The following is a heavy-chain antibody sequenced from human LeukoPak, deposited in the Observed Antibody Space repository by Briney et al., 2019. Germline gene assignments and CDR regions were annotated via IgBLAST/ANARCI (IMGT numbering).Heavy chain of an antibody. CDR3: ARGLMVASIAAAGTGGCYFDY. J-gene: IGHJ4*02. CDR1: GGSISSYY. CDR2: IYTSGST. V-gene: IGHV4-4*07. D-gene: IGHD6-13*01. Sequence: SETLSLTCTVSGGSISSYYWSWIRQPAGKGLEWIGRIYTSGSTNYNPSLKSRVTMSVDTSKNQFSLKLSSVTAADTAVYYCARGLMVASIAAAGTGGCYFDYWGQGTLVTVSS.